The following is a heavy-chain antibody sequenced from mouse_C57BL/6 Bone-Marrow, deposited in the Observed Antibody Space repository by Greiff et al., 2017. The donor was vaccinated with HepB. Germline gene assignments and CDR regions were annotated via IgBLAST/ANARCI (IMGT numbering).Heavy chain of an antibody. Sequence: VQLQQSGAELVRPGASVKLSCKASGYTFTDYYINWVKQRPGQGLEWIARIYPGSGNTYCNEKFKGKATLTAEKSSSTAYMQLSSLTSEDSAVYFCARSDEYDEDYFDYWGQGTTLTVSS. V-gene: IGHV1-76*01. CDR3: ARSDEYDEDYFDY. CDR1: GYTFTDYY. D-gene: IGHD2-4*01. J-gene: IGHJ2*01. CDR2: IYPGSGNT.